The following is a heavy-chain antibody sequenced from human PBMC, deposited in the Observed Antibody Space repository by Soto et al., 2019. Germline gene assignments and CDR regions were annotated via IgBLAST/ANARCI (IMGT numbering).Heavy chain of an antibody. CDR2: IVPMLGTP. CDR1: GGTFDNFI. Sequence: QVQLVQSGAEVKEPGSSVRVSCKASGGTFDNFIMNWVRQTPGQGLEWMGGIVPMLGTPTYAEKFKGRVTISATGSTSTMYTEVTSLSSEDTAIYYCARNGTYSSSLSQYSGMDVWGQGTTVTVSS. V-gene: IGHV1-69*01. D-gene: IGHD1-26*01. CDR3: ARNGTYSSSLSQYSGMDV. J-gene: IGHJ6*02.